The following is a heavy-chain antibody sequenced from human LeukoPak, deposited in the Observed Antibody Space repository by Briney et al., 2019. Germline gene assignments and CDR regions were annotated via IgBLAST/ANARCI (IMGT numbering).Heavy chain of an antibody. CDR1: GYTFTSYA. J-gene: IGHJ4*02. CDR3: ARSDPGLDYFVY. D-gene: IGHD5-12*01. Sequence: ASVKVSCKASGYTFTSYAMHWVRQAPGQRLEWMGWINAGNGNTKYSQKFQGRVTITRDTSASTAYMELSSLRSEDTAVYYCARSDPGLDYFVYWGQGTLVTVSS. V-gene: IGHV1-3*01. CDR2: INAGNGNT.